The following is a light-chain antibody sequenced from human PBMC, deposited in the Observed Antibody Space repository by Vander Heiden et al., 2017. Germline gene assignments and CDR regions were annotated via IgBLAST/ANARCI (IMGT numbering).Light chain of an antibody. CDR1: QSVLASSNNKNY. CDR2: WAS. J-gene: IGKJ4*01. V-gene: IGKV4-1*01. Sequence: DIVMTQSPDSLAVYQVKRATINCKSSQSVLASSNNKNYLAWYQQKPGQPPKILIYWASTRESGVPDRFSASGSGTDFTLAISSLQAEDVAVYYCQQYPSPPVTFGGGTKVEIK. CDR3: QQYPSPPVT.